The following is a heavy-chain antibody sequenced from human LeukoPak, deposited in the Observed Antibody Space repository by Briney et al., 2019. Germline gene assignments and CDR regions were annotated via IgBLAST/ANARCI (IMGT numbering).Heavy chain of an antibody. CDR2: IGTAGDT. J-gene: IGHJ3*02. V-gene: IGHV3-13*04. Sequence: GGSLRLSCAASGFTFTNYDMHWVRQATGKGLEWVSSIGTAGDTYYLGSVKGRFTISRENAKNSLYLQMDSLRAGDMAVYYCARFGGTDGFFDIWGQGTMVTVSS. D-gene: IGHD3-10*01. CDR1: GFTFTNYD. CDR3: ARFGGTDGFFDI.